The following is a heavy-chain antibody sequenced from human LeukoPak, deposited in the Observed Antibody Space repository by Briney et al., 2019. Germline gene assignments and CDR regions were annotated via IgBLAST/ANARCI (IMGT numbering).Heavy chain of an antibody. CDR1: GFTFSTYG. D-gene: IGHD3-10*01. CDR3: AREVYYGSGRRFDL. V-gene: IGHV3-23*01. Sequence: GGTLRLSCAASGFTFSTYGITWVRQAPGKGLEWVSTISGRGGSTYYADSVKGRFTISRDNSNNTLCLQMNSLRAEDTAVYYCAREVYYGSGRRFDLWGQGTLVTVSS. J-gene: IGHJ4*02. CDR2: ISGRGGST.